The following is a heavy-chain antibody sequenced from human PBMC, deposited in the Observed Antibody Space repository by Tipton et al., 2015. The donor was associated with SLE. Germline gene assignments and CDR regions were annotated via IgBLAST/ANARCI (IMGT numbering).Heavy chain of an antibody. CDR3: ASAGYCTIGNCNYWFDP. V-gene: IGHV4-59*01. J-gene: IGHJ5*02. CDR2: IYHVGIT. D-gene: IGHD2-8*01. CDR1: GGSILSYD. Sequence: LRLSCTVFGGSILSYDWSWIRQSPGKGLEWIGYIYHVGITNYNPSLQSRVTISVDTSKNHFSLKLRSVTAADTAVYYCASAGYCTIGNCNYWFDPWGQGTLVTVAS.